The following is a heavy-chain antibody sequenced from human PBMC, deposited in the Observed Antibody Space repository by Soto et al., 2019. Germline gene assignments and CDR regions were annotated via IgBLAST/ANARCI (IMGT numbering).Heavy chain of an antibody. J-gene: IGHJ5*02. CDR3: GAPQHLSTQFEP. CDR1: GFTFSNYW. V-gene: IGHV3-7*03. D-gene: IGHD3-3*02. CDR2: IKEDGSQT. Sequence: GGSLRLSCAASGFTFSNYWMSWVRQAPGKGLEWVANIKEDGSQTNYVDSVRGRFTISRDNAKNSLYLQMSSLRVDDTAVYYCGAPQHLSTQFEPRDHGALVTVSS.